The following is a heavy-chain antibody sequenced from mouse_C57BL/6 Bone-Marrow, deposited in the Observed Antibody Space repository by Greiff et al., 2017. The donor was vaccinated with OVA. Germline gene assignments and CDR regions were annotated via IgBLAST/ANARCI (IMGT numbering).Heavy chain of an antibody. J-gene: IGHJ3*01. Sequence: EVQLQQSGAELVRPGASVKLSCTASGFNIKDDYMHWVKQRPEQGLEWIGWIDPENGDTEYASQFQGKATITADTSSNTAYLQLSSLTSEDTAVYYCSGTEFAYWGQGTLVTVSA. CDR1: GFNIKDDY. D-gene: IGHD4-1*01. V-gene: IGHV14-4*01. CDR3: SGTEFAY. CDR2: IDPENGDT.